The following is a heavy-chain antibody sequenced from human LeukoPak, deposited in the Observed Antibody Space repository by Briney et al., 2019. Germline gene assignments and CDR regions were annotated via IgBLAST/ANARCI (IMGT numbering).Heavy chain of an antibody. Sequence: GGSLRLSCAASGFTFSSYSMNWVRQAPEKGLEWISYISSSSSTIYYADSVKGRFTISRDNGKNSLYLQMNSLRDEDTAVYYCARDEKLRYFDWLLMFDYWGQGTLVTVSS. CDR3: ARDEKLRYFDWLLMFDY. CDR1: GFTFSSYS. CDR2: ISSSSSTI. J-gene: IGHJ4*02. D-gene: IGHD3-9*01. V-gene: IGHV3-48*02.